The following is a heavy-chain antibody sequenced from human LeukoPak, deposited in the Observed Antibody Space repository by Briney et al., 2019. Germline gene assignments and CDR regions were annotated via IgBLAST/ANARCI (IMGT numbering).Heavy chain of an antibody. CDR1: GFTFSSYW. CDR3: ARVIGAAADYYYGMDV. Sequence: QSGGSLRLSCAASGFTFSSYWMSWVRQAPGKGLEWVANIKQDGSEKYYVDSVKGRFTISRDNAKNSLYLQMNSLRAEDTAVYCCARVIGAAADYYYGMDVWGQGTTVTVSS. J-gene: IGHJ6*02. V-gene: IGHV3-7*01. CDR2: IKQDGSEK. D-gene: IGHD6-25*01.